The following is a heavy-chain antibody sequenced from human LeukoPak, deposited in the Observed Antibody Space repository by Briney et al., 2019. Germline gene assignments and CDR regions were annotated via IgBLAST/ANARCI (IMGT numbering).Heavy chain of an antibody. Sequence: SETLSLTCPVSSGSISSYYWSWIRQPPGKGLEWIGYIYYSGSTNYNPSLMGRVTISVDTSKNQFSLKLSSVTAADTAVYYCARSIATAGTGFDYWGQGTLVTVSS. CDR2: IYYSGST. J-gene: IGHJ4*02. CDR1: SGSISSYY. V-gene: IGHV4-59*08. CDR3: ARSIATAGTGFDY. D-gene: IGHD6-13*01.